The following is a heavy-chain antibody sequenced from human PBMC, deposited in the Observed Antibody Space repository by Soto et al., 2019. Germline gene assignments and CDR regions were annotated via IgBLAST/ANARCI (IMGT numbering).Heavy chain of an antibody. D-gene: IGHD3-22*01. CDR3: ARESYYDSSGYYYFYFDY. V-gene: IGHV3-30*09. J-gene: IGHJ4*02. Sequence: GGSLRLSCAASGFTFSSYAMHWVRQAPGKGLEWVAVISYDGSNKYYADSVKGRFAISRDNSKNTLYLQMNSLRAEDTAVYYCARESYYDSSGYYYFYFDYWGQGTLVTVSS. CDR1: GFTFSSYA. CDR2: ISYDGSNK.